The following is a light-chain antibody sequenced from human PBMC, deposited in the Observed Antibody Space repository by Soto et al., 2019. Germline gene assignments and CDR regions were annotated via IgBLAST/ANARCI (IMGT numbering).Light chain of an antibody. CDR3: ATWDSNTRV. J-gene: IGLJ3*02. V-gene: IGLV4-60*03. CDR1: SGHSGYI. CDR2: VERSGTY. Sequence: QAVVTQSSSASASLGSSVKLTCSLRSGHSGYIIAWHQQQPGKAPRYLMKVERSGTYNKGSGVPDRFSGSSSGADRYLTISNLQSEDESDYYCATWDSNTRVFGGGTKLTVL.